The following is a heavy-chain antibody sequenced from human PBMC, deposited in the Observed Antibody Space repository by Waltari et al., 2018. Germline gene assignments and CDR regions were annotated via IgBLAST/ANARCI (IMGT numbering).Heavy chain of an antibody. CDR3: AREVIVVVVAATPRTNYYMDV. D-gene: IGHD2-15*01. Sequence: QVQLVQSGAEVKKPGSSVKVSCKASGGTFSSYAISWVRQAPGQGLEWMGGIIPILGIANYAQKFQGIVTVTADESTSTAYMELSSLRSEDTAVYYCAREVIVVVVAATPRTNYYMDVWGKGTTVTVSS. V-gene: IGHV1-69*04. CDR1: GGTFSSYA. CDR2: IIPILGIA. J-gene: IGHJ6*03.